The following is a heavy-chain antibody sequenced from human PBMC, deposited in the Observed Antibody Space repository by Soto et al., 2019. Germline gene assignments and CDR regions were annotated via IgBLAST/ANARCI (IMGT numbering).Heavy chain of an antibody. V-gene: IGHV3-9*01. D-gene: IGHD3-10*01. Sequence: VQVVASGGGLVQPGRSLRLSCAVSGFRFEQYVMHWVRQAPGKGLECVSTVSPTGDTVAYADSVEGRFTVSRDNAKNSLYLQMNRLKGDDTAFYYCLKDAPNGSIDDWGHRTLVTVSS. CDR3: LKDAPNGSIDD. CDR2: VSPTGDTV. CDR1: GFRFEQYV. J-gene: IGHJ4*01.